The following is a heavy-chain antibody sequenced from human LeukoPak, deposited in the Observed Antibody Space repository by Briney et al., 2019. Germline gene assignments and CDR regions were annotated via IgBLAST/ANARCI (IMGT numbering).Heavy chain of an antibody. J-gene: IGHJ6*03. CDR1: GFTFSSYG. CDR2: ISYDGSNQ. CDR3: AKDRAVTTSYYYYLDV. V-gene: IGHV3-30*18. D-gene: IGHD4-17*01. Sequence: GGSLRLSCAASGFTFSSYGLHWVRQAPGKGLEWVAVISYDGSNQYYADSVKGRFTISRDNSKNTLYLQMNSLRAEDTAVYYCAKDRAVTTSYYYYLDVGGKGNTVTVSS.